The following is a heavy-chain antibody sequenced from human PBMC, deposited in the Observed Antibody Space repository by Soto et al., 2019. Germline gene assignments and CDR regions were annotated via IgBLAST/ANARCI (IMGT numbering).Heavy chain of an antibody. J-gene: IGHJ5*02. D-gene: IGHD3-10*01. Sequence: QVQLQESGPGLVKASGTLSLTCAVSGASMDRSNWWSWVRQAPGKGLEWIGEIYHSGNTRYNPSLKSRVTILIDKSKNKFSLNVISVTAADTAVYYCARDARGDSSENSWFDPWGQGTLVTVSS. V-gene: IGHV4-4*02. CDR1: GASMDRSNW. CDR3: ARDARGDSSENSWFDP. CDR2: IYHSGNT.